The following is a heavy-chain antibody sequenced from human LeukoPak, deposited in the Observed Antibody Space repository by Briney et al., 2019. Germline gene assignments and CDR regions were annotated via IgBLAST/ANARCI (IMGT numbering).Heavy chain of an antibody. CDR3: AKPHYGSGSYPFDY. Sequence: GGFLGVYCVVFGFTFSSYAMSWVRQAPGKGLEWVSAISGSGGSTYYADSVKGRFTISRDNSKNTLYLQMNSLRAEDTAVYYCAKPHYGSGSYPFDYWGQGTLVTVSS. CDR2: ISGSGGST. CDR1: GFTFSSYA. J-gene: IGHJ4*02. V-gene: IGHV3-23*01. D-gene: IGHD3-10*01.